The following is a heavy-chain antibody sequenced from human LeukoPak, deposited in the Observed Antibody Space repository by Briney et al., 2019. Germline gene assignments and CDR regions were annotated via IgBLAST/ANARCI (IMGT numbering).Heavy chain of an antibody. J-gene: IGHJ4*02. D-gene: IGHD3-10*01. CDR2: ISPSGGSA. V-gene: IGHV1-46*04. Sequence: ASVKVSCKASGYTFTSYQMYWVRQAPGQGLEWMGRISPSGGSASYTQKLQGRVTMTRDTSTSTAYMDLRSLRSDDTAIYYCARDSPDGSGTYYNDSPDYWGQGTLVTVSS. CDR1: GYTFTSYQ. CDR3: ARDSPDGSGTYYNDSPDY.